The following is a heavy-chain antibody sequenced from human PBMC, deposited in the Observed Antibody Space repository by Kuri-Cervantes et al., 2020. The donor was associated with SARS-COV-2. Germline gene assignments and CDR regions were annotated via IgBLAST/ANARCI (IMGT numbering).Heavy chain of an antibody. Sequence: GGSLRLSCAASGFTFSSYGMHWVRQAPGKGLEWVAVIAYDGSNNYYADSVKGRFTISRDNSKITLYLQMNSRRAEDTAVYYCAKDLCGGDCPPLDYWGQGTLVTVSS. CDR3: AKDLCGGDCPPLDY. V-gene: IGHV3-30*18. CDR1: GFTFSSYG. CDR2: IAYDGSNN. J-gene: IGHJ4*02. D-gene: IGHD2-21*01.